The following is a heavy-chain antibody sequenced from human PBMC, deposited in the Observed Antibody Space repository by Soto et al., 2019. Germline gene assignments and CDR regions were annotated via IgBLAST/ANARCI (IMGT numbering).Heavy chain of an antibody. CDR2: IYYSGST. CDR1: GGSISSGDYY. J-gene: IGHJ3*02. V-gene: IGHV4-30-4*01. Sequence: SETLSLTCTVSGGSISSGDYYWSWIRQPPGKGLEWIGYIYYSGSTYYNPSLKSRVTISVDTSKNQFSLKLSSVTAADTAVYYCARGGFYYDSSGNAFDIWGQGTMVTVSS. D-gene: IGHD3-22*01. CDR3: ARGGFYYDSSGNAFDI.